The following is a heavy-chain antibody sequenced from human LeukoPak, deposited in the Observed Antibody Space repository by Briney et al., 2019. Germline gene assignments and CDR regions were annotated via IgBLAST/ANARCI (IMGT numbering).Heavy chain of an antibody. J-gene: IGHJ4*02. D-gene: IGHD6-13*01. Sequence: GGSLRLSCAASGFTVSSNYMSWVRQAPGKGLEWVSIIYSGGSTYYADSVKGRLPISRDTSKNTLYLQMNSLGAEDTAVYYCARGGPAAGRFDYWGQGTLVTVSS. V-gene: IGHV3-66*01. CDR3: ARGGPAAGRFDY. CDR1: GFTVSSNY. CDR2: IYSGGST.